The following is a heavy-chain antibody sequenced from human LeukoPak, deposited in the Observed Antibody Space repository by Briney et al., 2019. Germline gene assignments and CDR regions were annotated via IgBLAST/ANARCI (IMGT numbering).Heavy chain of an antibody. Sequence: ASVKVSCKASGYTFTSYAMHWVRQAPGQRLEWMGWINAGNGNTKYSQKFQGRVTITRDTSVSTAYMELSSLRSEDTAVYYCARYTRGPCCERLGEFSSDYWGQGTLVTVSS. D-gene: IGHD3-16*01. CDR2: INAGNGNT. V-gene: IGHV1-3*01. CDR3: ARYTRGPCCERLGEFSSDY. CDR1: GYTFTSYA. J-gene: IGHJ4*02.